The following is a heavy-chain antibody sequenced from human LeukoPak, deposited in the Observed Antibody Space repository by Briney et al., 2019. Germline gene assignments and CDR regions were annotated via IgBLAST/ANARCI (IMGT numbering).Heavy chain of an antibody. CDR2: INHSGST. CDR3: ARFGYCSGGTCYWVFDY. J-gene: IGHJ4*02. D-gene: IGHD2-15*01. V-gene: IGHV4-34*01. Sequence: SETLSLTCAVYGGSFSGYYWSWIRQPPGKGLEWIGEINHSGSTNYNPSLKGRVTISVDASKSQFSLNLNSVTAADTAVYYCARFGYCSGGTCYWVFDYWGQGTLVTVSS. CDR1: GGSFSGYY.